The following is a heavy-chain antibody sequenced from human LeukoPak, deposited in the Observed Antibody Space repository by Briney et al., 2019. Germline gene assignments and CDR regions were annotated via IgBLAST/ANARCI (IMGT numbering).Heavy chain of an antibody. J-gene: IGHJ5*02. CDR2: MYYTGNT. Sequence: SETLSLTCTVSGGSISNYYWNWIRQPPGKGLEWIGYMYYTGNTNYNPSLKSRVTISVDTSKNQFSLKLSSVTAADTAVYYCARDRLQLQSWGQGTLVTVSS. CDR1: GGSISNYY. D-gene: IGHD5-24*01. V-gene: IGHV4-59*01. CDR3: ARDRLQLQS.